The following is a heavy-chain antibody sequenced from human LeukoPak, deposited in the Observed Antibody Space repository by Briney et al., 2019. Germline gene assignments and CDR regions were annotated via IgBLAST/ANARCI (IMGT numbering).Heavy chain of an antibody. CDR1: GFTFSSYA. D-gene: IGHD2-15*01. V-gene: IGHV3-23*01. Sequence: PGGSLRLSCAASGFTFSSYAMIGLRQAPGKGLECVSAISGSGGSTYYADSVNGRFTISRDNSKNTLYLQMNSLRAEDTAVYYCAKVSAVAAPYYFDYWGEGTLVTVSS. CDR2: ISGSGGST. J-gene: IGHJ4*02. CDR3: AKVSAVAAPYYFDY.